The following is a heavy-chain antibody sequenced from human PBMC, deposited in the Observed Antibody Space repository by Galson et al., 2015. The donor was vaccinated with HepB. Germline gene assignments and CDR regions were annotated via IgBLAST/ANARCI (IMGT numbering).Heavy chain of an antibody. J-gene: IGHJ3*02. CDR2: IIPIFGTA. V-gene: IGHV1-69*06. CDR1: GGTFSSYA. Sequence: SVKVSCKASGGTFSSYAISWVRQAPGQGLEWMGGIIPIFGTANYAQKFQGRVTITADKSTSTAYMELSSLRSEDTAVYYCARWRHSGSYSIGAFDIWGQGTMVTVSS. CDR3: ARWRHSGSYSIGAFDI. D-gene: IGHD1-26*01.